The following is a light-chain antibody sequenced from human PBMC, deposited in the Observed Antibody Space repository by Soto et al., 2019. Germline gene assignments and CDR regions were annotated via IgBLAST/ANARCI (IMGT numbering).Light chain of an antibody. CDR2: GAA. CDR3: HQYGYSPNT. CDR1: RSVSSRY. Sequence: EIVLMQSPGTLSLSPGERATLSCRASRSVSSRYLAWYRQKPGQAPRLLIYGAASRATGIPDRFSGSGSGTDFTLTISRLEPEDFAVYHCHQYGYSPNTFGQGTKLEIK. J-gene: IGKJ2*01. V-gene: IGKV3-20*01.